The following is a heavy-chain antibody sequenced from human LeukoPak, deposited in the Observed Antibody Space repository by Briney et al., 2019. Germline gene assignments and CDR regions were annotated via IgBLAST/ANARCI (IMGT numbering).Heavy chain of an antibody. CDR3: ARGEGPADNYYGSGSYYY. V-gene: IGHV1-8*01. Sequence: ASVKVSCKASGYTFTSYDINWVRQATGQGLEWMGWMNPNSGNTGYAQKFQGRVTTTRNTSISTAYMELSSLRSEDTAVYYCARGEGPADNYYGSGSYYYWGQGTLVTVSS. J-gene: IGHJ4*02. D-gene: IGHD3-10*01. CDR1: GYTFTSYD. CDR2: MNPNSGNT.